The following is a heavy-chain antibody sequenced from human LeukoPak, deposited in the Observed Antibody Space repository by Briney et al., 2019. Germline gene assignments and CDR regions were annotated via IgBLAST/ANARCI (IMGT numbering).Heavy chain of an antibody. D-gene: IGHD1-26*01. Sequence: GRSLRLSCAASGFTFDDYAMHWVRQAPGKGLELVSGIRWNSGSIGYADAVKGRFTISRDNVKNSLYLQMNSLRAEATALYYCAHDGLVGAQLHGMDVWGQGTTVTVSS. J-gene: IGHJ6*02. V-gene: IGHV3-9*01. CDR3: AHDGLVGAQLHGMDV. CDR2: IRWNSGSI. CDR1: GFTFDDYA.